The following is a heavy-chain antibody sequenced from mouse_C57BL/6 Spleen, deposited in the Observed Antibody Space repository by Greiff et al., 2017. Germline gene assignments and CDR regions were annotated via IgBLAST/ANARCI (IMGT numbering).Heavy chain of an antibody. CDR1: GYTFTSYW. Sequence: VQLLQSGADLAKPGASVKLSCKASGYTFTSYWMPWVNQRPGKGLQWIGYISPSSGYTKYNQKFKGQVTLTADKSSSTAYMHLNSLTYEDSAVYYWARTVNFFDDWGKGTTLTVSS. CDR3: ARTVNFFDD. CDR2: ISPSSGYT. J-gene: IGHJ2*01. D-gene: IGHD1-3*01. V-gene: IGHV1-7*01.